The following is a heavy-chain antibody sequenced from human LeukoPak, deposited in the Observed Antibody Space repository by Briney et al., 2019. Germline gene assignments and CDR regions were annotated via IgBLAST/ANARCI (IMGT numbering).Heavy chain of an antibody. Sequence: PGGSLRLSCAASGFTFSSYSMNWVRQAPGKGLEWVSSISSSSSYIYYADSVKGRFTISRDNAKNSLYLQMNSLRAEDTAVYYCARMVRGAIYYDYWGQGTLVTVSS. D-gene: IGHD3-10*01. CDR1: GFTFSSYS. V-gene: IGHV3-21*04. CDR2: ISSSSSYI. CDR3: ARMVRGAIYYDY. J-gene: IGHJ4*02.